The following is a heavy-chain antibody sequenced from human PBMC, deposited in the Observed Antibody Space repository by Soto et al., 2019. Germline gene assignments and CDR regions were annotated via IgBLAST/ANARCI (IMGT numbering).Heavy chain of an antibody. D-gene: IGHD3-3*01. CDR3: KVEWSYGMDV. J-gene: IGHJ6*02. CDR1: GYTFTSCY. Sequence: GASVKVSCKASGYTFTSCYMHWVRQAPGQGLEWMGIINPSGGSTSYAQKFQGRVTMTRDTSTSTVYMELSSLRSEDTAVYYCKVEWSYGMDVWGQGTTVTVSS. V-gene: IGHV1-46*01. CDR2: INPSGGST.